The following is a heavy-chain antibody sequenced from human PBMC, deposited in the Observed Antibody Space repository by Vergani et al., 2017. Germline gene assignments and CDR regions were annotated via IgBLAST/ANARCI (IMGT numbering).Heavy chain of an antibody. D-gene: IGHD3-16*01. CDR2: IYYSGST. CDR1: GGSISSGGYY. Sequence: QLQLQESGPGLVKPSETLSLTCTVSGGSISSGGYYWSWIRQHPGKGLEWIGYIYYSGSTYYNPSLKSLVTISVDTSKNQFSLKLSSVTAADTAVYYCARYQGGAHFDYWGQGTLVTVSS. CDR3: ARYQGGAHFDY. V-gene: IGHV4-31*01. J-gene: IGHJ4*02.